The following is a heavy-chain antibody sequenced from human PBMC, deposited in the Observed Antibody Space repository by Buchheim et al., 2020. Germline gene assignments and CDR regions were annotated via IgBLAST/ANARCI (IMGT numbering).Heavy chain of an antibody. CDR2: IGVGGDT. J-gene: IGHJ6*02. CDR1: GLTFSNYE. Sequence: EVQLVESGGGLVEPGGSLRLSCAASGLTFSNYEMHWVRQVIGKGLEWVSTIGVGGDTYYPGSVKGRFTISRENAKNSLYLKMNSLRAGDTAVYYCSRGAGELELRTMDVWGQGTT. V-gene: IGHV3-13*04. CDR3: SRGAGELELRTMDV. D-gene: IGHD1-7*01.